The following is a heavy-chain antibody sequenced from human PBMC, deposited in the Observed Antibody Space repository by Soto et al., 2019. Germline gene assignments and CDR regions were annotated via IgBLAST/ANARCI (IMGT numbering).Heavy chain of an antibody. V-gene: IGHV4-30-2*01. CDR3: ASVGMWWAGAFDI. J-gene: IGHJ3*02. Sequence: SETLSLTCAVSGGSISSGGYSWSWIRQPPGKGLEWIGYIYHSGSTYYNPSLKSRVTISVDRSKNQFSLKLSSVTAADTAVYYCASVGMWWAGAFDIWGQGTMVTVSS. CDR1: GGSISSGGYS. D-gene: IGHD2-21*01. CDR2: IYHSGST.